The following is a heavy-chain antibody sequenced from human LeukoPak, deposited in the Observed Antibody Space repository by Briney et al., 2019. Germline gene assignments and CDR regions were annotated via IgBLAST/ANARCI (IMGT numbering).Heavy chain of an antibody. V-gene: IGHV3-30*02. CDR2: IRFDGSNK. D-gene: IGHD3-22*01. J-gene: IGHJ4*02. CDR3: AKDRPYGRGYYVPWDK. Sequence: PGGSLRLSCAASGFIFSTSGMHWVRQTPLKGLEWVAYIRFDGSNKDYADSVKGRFSITRDNSENKVYLNMNSLRPEDAAVYYCAKDRPYGRGYYVPWDKWGQGTLVTVSS. CDR1: GFIFSTSG.